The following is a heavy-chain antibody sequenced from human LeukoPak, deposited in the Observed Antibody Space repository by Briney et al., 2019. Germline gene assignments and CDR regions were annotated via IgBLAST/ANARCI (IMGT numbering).Heavy chain of an antibody. D-gene: IGHD3-3*01. CDR2: INPNSGGT. Sequence: GASVKVSCKASGYTFTGYYMHWVRQAPGQGLEWMGWINPNSGGTNYAQKFQGRVTMTRDTSISTAYMELSRLRSDDTAVYYCARARYDFPTSYYYGMDVWGQGTTVTVSS. CDR1: GYTFTGYY. V-gene: IGHV1-2*02. J-gene: IGHJ6*02. CDR3: ARARYDFPTSYYYGMDV.